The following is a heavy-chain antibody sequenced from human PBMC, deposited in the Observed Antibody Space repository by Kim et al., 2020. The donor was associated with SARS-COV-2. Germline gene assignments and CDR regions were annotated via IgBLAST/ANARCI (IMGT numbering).Heavy chain of an antibody. D-gene: IGHD1-1*01. Sequence: GGSLRLSCAASGFTFSDHYMDWVRQAPGKGLEWVGRTRNKANSYTTEYAASVKGRFTISRDDSKNSLYLQMNSLKTEDTAVYYCAGTSRRGTARGSYGMDVWGQGTTVTVSS. J-gene: IGHJ6*02. CDR2: TRNKANSYTT. CDR3: AGTSRRGTARGSYGMDV. V-gene: IGHV3-72*01. CDR1: GFTFSDHY.